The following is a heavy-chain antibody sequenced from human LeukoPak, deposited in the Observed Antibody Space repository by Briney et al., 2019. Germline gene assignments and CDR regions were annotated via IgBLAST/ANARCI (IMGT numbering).Heavy chain of an antibody. V-gene: IGHV4-4*07. D-gene: IGHD3-9*01. CDR3: ARSADRYFDWSDAFDI. CDR1: GGSISSYY. CDR2: IYTSGST. J-gene: IGHJ3*02. Sequence: PSETLSLTCTVSGGSISSYYWSWIRQPAGKGLEWIGRIYTSGSTNYNPSLKSRVTISVDTSKNQFSLKLSSVTAADTAVYYCARSADRYFDWSDAFDIWSQGTMVTVSS.